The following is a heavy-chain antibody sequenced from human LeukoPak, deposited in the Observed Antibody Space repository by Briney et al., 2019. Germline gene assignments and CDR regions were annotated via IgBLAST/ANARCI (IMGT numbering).Heavy chain of an antibody. D-gene: IGHD3-3*01. CDR2: INHSGST. Sequence: SETLSLTCAVYGRSFSGYYWSWIRQPPGKGLEWIGEINHSGSTNYNPSLKSRVTISVDTSKNQFSLKLSSVTAADTAVYYCARKARALHYDFWSGYYSGEYYFDYWGQGTLVTVSS. CDR1: GRSFSGYY. CDR3: ARKARALHYDFWSGYYSGEYYFDY. V-gene: IGHV4-34*01. J-gene: IGHJ4*02.